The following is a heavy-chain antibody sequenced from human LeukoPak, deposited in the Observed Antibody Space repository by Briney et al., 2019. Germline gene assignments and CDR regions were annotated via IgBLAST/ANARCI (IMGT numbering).Heavy chain of an antibody. CDR1: GYTVTRYY. CDR2: MNPNSGNT. V-gene: IGHV1-8*02. CDR3: ASGSKVPLVRGYYYYMDV. J-gene: IGHJ6*03. Sequence: ASGKVSCKASGYTVTRYYMDWVRQATGQGLGWRGWMNPNSGNTGYAQKFQGRVTMTRNTSISTANMEPSNLRSEDTAVYYCASGSKVPLVRGYYYYMDVWGKGPTVTIS. D-gene: IGHD3-10*01.